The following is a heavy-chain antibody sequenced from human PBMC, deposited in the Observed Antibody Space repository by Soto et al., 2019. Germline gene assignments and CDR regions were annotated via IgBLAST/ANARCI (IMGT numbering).Heavy chain of an antibody. CDR3: AKDRATIFGVVWKYGMDV. CDR1: GFTFRSYA. CDR2: ISESGGST. Sequence: LRLSCAASGFTFRSYAMAWVRQAPGKGLEWVSGISESGGSTNYADSVRGRFTISRDNSRNTLDLLMNSLRDEDTAVYYCAKDRATIFGVVWKYGMDVWGQGTTVTVSS. V-gene: IGHV3-23*01. J-gene: IGHJ6*02. D-gene: IGHD3-3*01.